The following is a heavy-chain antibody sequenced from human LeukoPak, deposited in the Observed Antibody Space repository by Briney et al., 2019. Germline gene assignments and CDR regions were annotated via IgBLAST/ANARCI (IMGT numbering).Heavy chain of an antibody. CDR2: IKQDGSEK. V-gene: IGHV3-7*01. J-gene: IGHJ4*02. D-gene: IGHD1-26*01. CDR1: GFTFSSYW. Sequence: GGSLRLSCAASGFTFSSYWMSWVRQAPGKGLEWVANIKQDGSEKYYVDSVKGRFTISRDNAKNSLYLQMNSLRVEDTAVYYCARDKIVGATHFDYWGQGTLVTVSS. CDR3: ARDKIVGATHFDY.